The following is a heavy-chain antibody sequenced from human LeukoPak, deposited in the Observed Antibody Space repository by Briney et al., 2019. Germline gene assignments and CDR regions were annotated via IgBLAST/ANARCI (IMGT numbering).Heavy chain of an antibody. CDR3: AKDMEWELLYWFDP. D-gene: IGHD1-26*01. CDR2: ISSSSSYI. CDR1: GFTFSSYS. V-gene: IGHV3-21*04. J-gene: IGHJ5*02. Sequence: GGSLRLSCAASGFTFSSYSMNWVRQAPGKGLEWVSSISSSSSYIYYADSVKGRFTISRDNAKNSLYLQMNSLRAEDTALYYCAKDMEWELLYWFDPWGLGTLVTVSS.